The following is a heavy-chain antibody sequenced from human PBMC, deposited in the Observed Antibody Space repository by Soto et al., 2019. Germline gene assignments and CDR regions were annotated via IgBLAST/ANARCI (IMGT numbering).Heavy chain of an antibody. CDR1: GDMFAYYY. CDR2: INPNTGTT. Sequence: ASVKVSCKASGDMFAYYYIHWVRQGPGQGLEWMGIINPNTGTTTYAQSFQGRVTMTRDTSTSTVYMELTSLTSEDTAIYYCVRFLYSSGPLYYLDYWGQGTLVTVSS. CDR3: VRFLYSSGPLYYLDY. V-gene: IGHV1-46*01. D-gene: IGHD2-8*02. J-gene: IGHJ4*02.